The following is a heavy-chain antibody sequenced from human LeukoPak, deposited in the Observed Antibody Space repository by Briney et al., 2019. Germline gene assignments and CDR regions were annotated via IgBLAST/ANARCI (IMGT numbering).Heavy chain of an antibody. V-gene: IGHV4-4*07. CDR1: GGSISSYY. CDR2: IYTSGST. D-gene: IGHD3-3*01. Sequence: SETLSLTCTVSGGSISSYYWSWIRQPAGKGLEWIGRIYTSGSTNYNPSLKSRVTMSVDTSKNQFSLKLSSVTAADTAVYYCARVGVTIFGVALPATYYYYGMDVWGQGTTVTVSS. J-gene: IGHJ6*02. CDR3: ARVGVTIFGVALPATYYYYGMDV.